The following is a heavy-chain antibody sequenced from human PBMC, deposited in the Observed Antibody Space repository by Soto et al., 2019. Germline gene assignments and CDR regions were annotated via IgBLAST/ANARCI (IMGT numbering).Heavy chain of an antibody. Sequence: PSETLSLTCAVYGGSFTGYYWRWIRQPPGKGLEWIGEINHSGSTNYNPSLKSRVTISVYTSKNQFSLKLSSVTAADTAVYYCARGKLSDYVWGSYRYHFHYWGTGIVVSGS. CDR3: ARGKLSDYVWGSYRYHFHY. D-gene: IGHD3-16*02. CDR2: INHSGST. J-gene: IGHJ4*02. V-gene: IGHV4-34*01. CDR1: GGSFTGYY.